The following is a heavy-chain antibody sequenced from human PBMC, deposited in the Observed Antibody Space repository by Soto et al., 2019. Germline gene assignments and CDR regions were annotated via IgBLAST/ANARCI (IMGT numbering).Heavy chain of an antibody. CDR2: IYYTGST. CDR3: ARVWGYYFDY. Sequence: SETLSLTCTVSSDSSSSYKWSWIRQTPGKGLEWIGDIYYTGSTNYNPSLKSRVTISVDTSKNQFSLQLSSVTAADTAVYYCARVWGYYFDYWGQGTLVTVSS. J-gene: IGHJ4*02. V-gene: IGHV4-59*01. D-gene: IGHD2-21*01. CDR1: SDSSSSYK.